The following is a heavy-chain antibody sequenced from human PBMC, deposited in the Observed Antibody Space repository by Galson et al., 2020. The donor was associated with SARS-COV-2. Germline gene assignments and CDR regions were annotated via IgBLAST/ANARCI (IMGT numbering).Heavy chain of an antibody. CDR3: ARDPVTLYGDNYVDGRDV. D-gene: IGHD4-17*01. J-gene: IGHJ6*02. CDR1: SSYY. Sequence: SSYYWSWIRQPPGKGLEWIGYISYSGSTSYNPSLRSRVTISVDLYKNQLSLKVTSVTAADTAFYYCARDPVTLYGDNYVDGRDVWGCGIMVTVSS. CDR2: ISYSGST. V-gene: IGHV4-59*01.